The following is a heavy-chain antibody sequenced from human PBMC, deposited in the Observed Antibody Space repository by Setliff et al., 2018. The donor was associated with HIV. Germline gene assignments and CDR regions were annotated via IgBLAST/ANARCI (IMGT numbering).Heavy chain of an antibody. J-gene: IGHJ4*02. CDR1: GFTFSDYG. D-gene: IGHD6-19*01. CDR3: VDC. Sequence: QPGGSLRLSCAASGFTFSDYGFHWVRQAPGKGLEWVAVISYDGSYTFYSDSVKGRFTISRGSSKKTLYLQMNRLRAVTVRNVAAVDCWGQGTLVTVSS. V-gene: IGHV3-33*05. CDR2: ISYDGSYT.